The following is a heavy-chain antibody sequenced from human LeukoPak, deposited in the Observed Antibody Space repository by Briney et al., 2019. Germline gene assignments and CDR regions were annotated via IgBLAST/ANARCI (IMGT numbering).Heavy chain of an antibody. CDR2: IIPIFGTA. CDR3: ARDSKWFINDYYYGMDV. CDR1: GGTFSSYA. V-gene: IGHV1-69*13. J-gene: IGHJ6*02. D-gene: IGHD3-22*01. Sequence: GASVKVSCKASGGTFSSYAISWVRQAPGQGLEWMGGIIPIFGTANYAQKFQGRVTITADESTSTAYMELSSLRPDDTAVYYCARDSKWFINDYYYGMDVWGQGTTVTVSS.